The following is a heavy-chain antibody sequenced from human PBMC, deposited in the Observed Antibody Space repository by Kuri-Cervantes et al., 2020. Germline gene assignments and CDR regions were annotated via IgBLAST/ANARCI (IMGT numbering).Heavy chain of an antibody. J-gene: IGHJ4*02. CDR1: GYTFTYRY. D-gene: IGHD5-24*01. V-gene: IGHV1-8*02. CDR3: AREGEMARDYFDY. CDR2: MNPNSGNT. Sequence: ASVKVSCKASGYTFTYRYLHWVRQAPGQGLEWMGWMNPNSGNTGYAQKFQGRVTMTRNTSISTAYMELSSLRSEDTAVYYCAREGEMARDYFDYWGQGTLVTVSS.